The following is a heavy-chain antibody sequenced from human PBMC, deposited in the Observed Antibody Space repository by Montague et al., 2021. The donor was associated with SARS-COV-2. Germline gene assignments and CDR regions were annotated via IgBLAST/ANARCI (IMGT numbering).Heavy chain of an antibody. CDR1: GFSLGTSGMC. CDR2: IDWDDDK. Sequence: PALVKPTQTLTLTCTFSGFSLGTSGMCVSWIRQPPGKALEWLALIDWDDDKYYSTSLKTRLTISKDTSKNQVVLTMTNMDPVDTATYYCARMPYDILTGSGYYGMDVWGQGTTVTVSS. J-gene: IGHJ6*02. CDR3: ARMPYDILTGSGYYGMDV. D-gene: IGHD3-9*01. V-gene: IGHV2-70*01.